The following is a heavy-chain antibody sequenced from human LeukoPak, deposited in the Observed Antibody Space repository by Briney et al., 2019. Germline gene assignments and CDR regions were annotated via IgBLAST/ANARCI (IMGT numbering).Heavy chain of an antibody. Sequence: GGSLRLSCAASGFTFSSYWMSWVRQAPGKGLEWVANIKQDGSEKYHVDSMKGRFTISRDNAKNSLYLQMNSLRAEDTAVYYCARDHGYGSDTYFDYWGQGTLVTVSS. CDR2: IKQDGSEK. D-gene: IGHD6-19*01. CDR3: ARDHGYGSDTYFDY. V-gene: IGHV3-7*04. CDR1: GFTFSSYW. J-gene: IGHJ4*02.